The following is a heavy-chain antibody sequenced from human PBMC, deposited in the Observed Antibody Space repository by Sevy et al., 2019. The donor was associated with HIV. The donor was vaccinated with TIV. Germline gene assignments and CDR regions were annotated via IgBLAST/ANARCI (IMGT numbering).Heavy chain of an antibody. CDR1: GFTFSSYS. Sequence: GGSLRLSCAASGFTFSSYSMNWVRQAPGKGLEWVSSISGLSNYIYYADSVQGRFTISRDNAKNSLYLQMNSLTDEDTAVYYCARDGTWDAFDIWGQGTMVTVSS. D-gene: IGHD1-26*01. V-gene: IGHV3-21*01. J-gene: IGHJ3*02. CDR3: ARDGTWDAFDI. CDR2: ISGLSNYI.